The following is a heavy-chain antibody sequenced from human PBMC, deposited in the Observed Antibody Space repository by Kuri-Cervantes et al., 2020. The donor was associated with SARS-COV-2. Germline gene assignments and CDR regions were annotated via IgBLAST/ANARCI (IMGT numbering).Heavy chain of an antibody. CDR1: GFTFSSYA. V-gene: IGHV3-73*01. D-gene: IGHD3-3*01. CDR2: VRGKANNYAT. J-gene: IGHJ4*02. Sequence: GESLKISCAASGFTFSSYAMSWVRQAPGKGLEWVGRVRGKANNYATAYAASVKGRFTISRDDSKNMAYLQMNSLKTEDTAVYYCTRNDFWSGYYFDYWGQGTLVTVSS. CDR3: TRNDFWSGYYFDY.